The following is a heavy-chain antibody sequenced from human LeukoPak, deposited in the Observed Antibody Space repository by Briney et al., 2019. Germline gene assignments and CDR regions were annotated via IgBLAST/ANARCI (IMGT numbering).Heavy chain of an antibody. CDR3: ARDAFDI. CDR1: GYTFTSYD. V-gene: IGHV1-8*01. CDR2: MNPNSGNT. Sequence: ASVTVSCKASGYTFTSYDINWVRQAPGQGREGMGWMNPNSGNTGYAQKFHGRVTMTRNTSISTAYMELSSLRSEDTAVYYCARDAFDIWGQGTMVTVSS. J-gene: IGHJ3*02.